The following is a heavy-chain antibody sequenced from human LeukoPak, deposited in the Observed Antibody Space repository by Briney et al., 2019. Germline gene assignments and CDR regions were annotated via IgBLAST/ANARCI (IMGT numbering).Heavy chain of an antibody. V-gene: IGHV4-61*02. D-gene: IGHD4-17*01. Sequence: PSETLSLTCTVSGGSISSGSYYWSWIRQPAGKGLEWIGRIYTSGSTNYNPSLKSRVTISVDTSKNQFSLKLSSVTAADTAVYYCARDYTVTTGDDYWGQGTLVTVSS. CDR2: IYTSGST. CDR3: ARDYTVTTGDDY. J-gene: IGHJ4*02. CDR1: GGSISSGSYY.